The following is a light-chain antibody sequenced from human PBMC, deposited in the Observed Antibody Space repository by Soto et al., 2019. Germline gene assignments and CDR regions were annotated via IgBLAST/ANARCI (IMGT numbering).Light chain of an antibody. V-gene: IGLV2-14*01. CDR2: EVS. J-gene: IGLJ2*01. CDR1: SSDIGVYNY. Sequence: QSALTQPGSVSGSPGQSITISCTGTSSDIGVYNYVSWYQQHPGKAPKLIISEVSNRTSGISNRFSGSKSGNTASLTISGLQAEDEADYHCSSYTRTDTLVVFGGGTTLT. CDR3: SSYTRTDTLVV.